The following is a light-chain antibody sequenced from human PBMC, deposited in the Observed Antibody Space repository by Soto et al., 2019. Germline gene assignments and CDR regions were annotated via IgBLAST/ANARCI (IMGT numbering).Light chain of an antibody. J-gene: IGLJ2*01. CDR2: DVS. V-gene: IGLV2-14*01. CDR3: RSYTTSSTLVV. CDR1: SSDVGSYNY. Sequence: QSALTQPASVSGSPGQSITISCTGTSSDVGSYNYVSWYQQYPGKAPKLMIYDVSNRPSGVSYRFSGSKSGNTASLTISGLQAEDEADYYCRSYTTSSTLVVFGGGTKLTVL.